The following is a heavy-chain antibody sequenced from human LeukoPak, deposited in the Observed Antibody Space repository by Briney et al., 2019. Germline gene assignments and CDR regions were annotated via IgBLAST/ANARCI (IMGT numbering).Heavy chain of an antibody. D-gene: IGHD3-10*01. J-gene: IGHJ4*02. Sequence: GKSLRLSCAASGFTFSSYGMHWVRQAPGKGLEWVSAISGSGGSTYYADSVKGRFTISRDNSKNTLYLQMNSLRAEDTAVYYCAKAGYYGSGAPEYWGQGTLVTVSS. CDR2: ISGSGGST. V-gene: IGHV3-23*01. CDR1: GFTFSSYG. CDR3: AKAGYYGSGAPEY.